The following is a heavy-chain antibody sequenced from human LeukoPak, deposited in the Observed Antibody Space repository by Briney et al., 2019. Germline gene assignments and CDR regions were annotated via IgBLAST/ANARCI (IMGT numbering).Heavy chain of an antibody. CDR3: ARRRPKSMGRYFDY. J-gene: IGHJ4*02. CDR1: GGSISSSSYY. Sequence: PSETLSLTCTVSGGSISSSSYYWGWIRQPPGKGLEWIGSIYYSGSTYYNPSLKSRVTISVDTSKNQLSLKLSSVTAADTAVYYCARRRPKSMGRYFDYWGQGTLVTVSS. CDR2: IYYSGST. V-gene: IGHV4-39*01. D-gene: IGHD3-10*01.